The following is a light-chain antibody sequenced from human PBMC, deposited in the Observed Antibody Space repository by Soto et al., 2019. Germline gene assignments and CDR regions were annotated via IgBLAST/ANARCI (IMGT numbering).Light chain of an antibody. CDR2: KAS. CDR3: QQLNSYPRT. Sequence: DVSRSPSPSALPASVGTRVTIPFRASQTISSWLAWYQQKPGKAPKLLIYKASSLESGVPERFSGSGSGTDFTLTISSLQPEDFATYYCQQLNSYPRTFGPGSNADIK. V-gene: IGKV1-5*03. J-gene: IGKJ3*01. CDR1: QTISSW.